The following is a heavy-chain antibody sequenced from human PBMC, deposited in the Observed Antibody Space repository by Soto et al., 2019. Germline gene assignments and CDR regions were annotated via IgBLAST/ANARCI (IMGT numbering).Heavy chain of an antibody. CDR2: ISGSGGST. V-gene: IGHV3-23*01. CDR1: GFTFSSYA. Sequence: GGSLRLSCAASGFTFSSYAMSWVRQAPGKGLEWVSAISGSGGSTYYADSVKGRFTISGDNSKNTLYLQMNSLRAEDTAVYYCAKGDDFWSGYHLGEYYYYYMDVWGKGTTVTVSS. D-gene: IGHD3-3*01. J-gene: IGHJ6*03. CDR3: AKGDDFWSGYHLGEYYYYYMDV.